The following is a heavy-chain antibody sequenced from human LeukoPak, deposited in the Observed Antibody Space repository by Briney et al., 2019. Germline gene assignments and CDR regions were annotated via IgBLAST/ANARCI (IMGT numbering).Heavy chain of an antibody. D-gene: IGHD5-24*01. CDR1: GFTFSSYG. V-gene: IGHV3-48*04. J-gene: IGHJ6*03. Sequence: GGSLRLSCAASGFTFSSYGMTWVRQAPGKGLGWVSYISSSGSTIYYADSVKGRFTISRDNAKNSLYLRMNSLRAEDTAVYYCARVGRDGYNYYYYYYMDVWGKGATVTISS. CDR2: ISSSGSTI. CDR3: ARVGRDGYNYYYYYYMDV.